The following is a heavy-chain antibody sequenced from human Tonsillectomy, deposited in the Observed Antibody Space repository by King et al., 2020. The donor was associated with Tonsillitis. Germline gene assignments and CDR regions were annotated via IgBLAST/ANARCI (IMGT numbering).Heavy chain of an antibody. CDR1: GYTFTNYS. J-gene: IGHJ4*02. V-gene: IGHV1-18*04. D-gene: IGHD6-13*01. CDR2: ISVNTGNT. CDR3: ARDSSSLSLCDY. Sequence: VQLVESGAEVKKPGASVKVSCKASGYTFTNYSISWVRQAPGQGLEWMGWISVNTGNTNYAQKLQDRVTMTTDTSTTTAYMELRSLTSDDTAVYYCARDSSSLSLCDYWGQGTPVTVSS.